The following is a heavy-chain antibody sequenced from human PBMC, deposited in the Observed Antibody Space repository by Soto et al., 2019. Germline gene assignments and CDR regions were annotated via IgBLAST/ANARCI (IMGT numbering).Heavy chain of an antibody. Sequence: EVQLLESGGGLAQPGGSLRLSCAASGFTFSDSALSWVRQGTGKGLEWVSSVTVSGDTSYYADSVEGRFTISRDNSKNKLYLQMNSLRAYDTAVYYCAKHGCSYPACYPYYYYVDVWGEGATVTFSS. J-gene: IGHJ6*03. CDR2: VTVSGDTS. D-gene: IGHD2-15*01. CDR1: GFTFSDSA. CDR3: AKHGCSYPACYPYYYYVDV. V-gene: IGHV3-23*01.